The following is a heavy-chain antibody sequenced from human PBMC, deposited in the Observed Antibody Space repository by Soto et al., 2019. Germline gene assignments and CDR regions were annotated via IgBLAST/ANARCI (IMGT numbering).Heavy chain of an antibody. V-gene: IGHV2-26*01. CDR1: GFSLINSIMC. Sequence: SGPTLVNPTETLTLTFTVSGFSLINSIMCVSWIRHPPGKALEWLAHIFSNDEKSYSTSLKSRLTITRDTSKNQVVLTMTSMDPVDTATYYCAHRLPGPSGYDVWGQGATVTVSS. J-gene: IGHJ6*02. CDR3: AHRLPGPSGYDV. D-gene: IGHD6-13*01. CDR2: IFSNDEK.